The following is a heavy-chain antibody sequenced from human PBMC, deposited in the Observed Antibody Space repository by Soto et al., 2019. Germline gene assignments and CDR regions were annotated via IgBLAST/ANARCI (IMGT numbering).Heavy chain of an antibody. Sequence: SETLSLTCAVYCGSFSGYYWSWVRQPPGKGLEWIGEINHSGSTNYNPSLKSRVTISVDTSKNQFSLRLSSVTAVDTAIYYCATRITVFGLLIPPFDPWGQGTQVTVSS. V-gene: IGHV4-34*01. CDR3: ATRITVFGLLIPPFDP. CDR1: CGSFSGYY. J-gene: IGHJ5*02. D-gene: IGHD3-3*01. CDR2: INHSGST.